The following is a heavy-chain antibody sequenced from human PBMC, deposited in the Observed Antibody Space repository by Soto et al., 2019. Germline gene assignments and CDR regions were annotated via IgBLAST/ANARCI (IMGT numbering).Heavy chain of an antibody. V-gene: IGHV3-23*01. CDR1: GFTFSSYA. Sequence: GGSLRLSCAASGFTFSSYAMSWVRQAPGKGLEWVSAISGSGGSTYYADSVKGRFTISRDNSKNTLYLQMNSLRAEDTAVYYCAKETQRNDFWSGYYPWPYDYWGQGTLVTVSS. J-gene: IGHJ4*02. CDR2: ISGSGGST. CDR3: AKETQRNDFWSGYYPWPYDY. D-gene: IGHD3-3*01.